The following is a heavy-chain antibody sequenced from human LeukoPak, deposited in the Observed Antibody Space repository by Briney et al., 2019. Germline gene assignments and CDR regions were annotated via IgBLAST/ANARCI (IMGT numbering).Heavy chain of an antibody. CDR2: ISWNSGSI. J-gene: IGHJ4*02. CDR3: AKDNWNDGGFDY. D-gene: IGHD1-1*01. CDR1: GFSFSSSW. Sequence: PGGSLRLSCAASGFSFSSSWMNWVRQAPGKGLEWVSGISWNSGSIGYADSVKGRFTISRDNAKNSLYLQMNSLRAEDTALYYCAKDNWNDGGFDYWGQGTLVTVSS. V-gene: IGHV3-9*01.